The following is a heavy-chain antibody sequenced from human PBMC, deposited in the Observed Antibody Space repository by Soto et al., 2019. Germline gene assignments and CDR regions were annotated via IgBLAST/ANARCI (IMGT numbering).Heavy chain of an antibody. CDR3: VRDPQRNDY. D-gene: IGHD6-25*01. J-gene: IGHJ4*02. Sequence: QVQLVQSGPEVKKPGASVKVSCKASGCSFTSYGVSWVRQAPGQGLEWMGWISANSGNTDYAQKFRGRVTRTTETSTSTAYMDLRSLRSDDTAVYYCVRDPQRNDYWGQGTLVTVSS. V-gene: IGHV1-18*04. CDR2: ISANSGNT. CDR1: GCSFTSYG.